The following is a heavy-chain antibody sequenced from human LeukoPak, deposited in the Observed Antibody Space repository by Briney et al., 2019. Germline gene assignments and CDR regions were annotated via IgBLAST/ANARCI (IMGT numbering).Heavy chain of an antibody. D-gene: IGHD3-3*01. J-gene: IGHJ4*02. Sequence: SVKVSCKASGGTFSSYTISWVRQAPGQGLEWMGRIIPILGIANYAQKFQGRVTITADKSTSTAYMEPSSLRSEDTAVYYCAKEFSTTFGVVTFDYWGQGTLVTVSS. V-gene: IGHV1-69*04. CDR3: AKEFSTTFGVVTFDY. CDR2: IIPILGIA. CDR1: GGTFSSYT.